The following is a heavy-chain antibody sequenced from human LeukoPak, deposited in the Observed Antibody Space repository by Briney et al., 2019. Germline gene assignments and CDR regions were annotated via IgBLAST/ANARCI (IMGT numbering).Heavy chain of an antibody. CDR1: GDSVSSNSGA. CDR2: TYYRSKWYN. J-gene: IGHJ4*02. V-gene: IGHV6-1*01. Sequence: SQTLSLTCAISGDSVSSNSGAWNWIRQSPSRGLEWLGRTYYRSKWYNGYAVSVKSRITINPDTSKNQFSLHLNSVTPEDTAVYYCVGGPGSLLHWGQGILAPSPQ. CDR3: VGGPGSLLH.